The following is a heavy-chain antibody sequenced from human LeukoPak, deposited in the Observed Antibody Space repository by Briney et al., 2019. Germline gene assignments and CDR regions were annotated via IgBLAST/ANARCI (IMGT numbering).Heavy chain of an antibody. CDR1: GGSFSGYY. CDR3: ARFGPYSEFDY. J-gene: IGHJ4*02. V-gene: IGHV4-34*01. D-gene: IGHD6-13*01. CDR2: INHSGST. Sequence: SETLSLTCAVYGGSFSGYYWSWIRQPPGKGLEWIGEINHSGSTNYNPSLKSRVTISVDTSKNQFSLKLSSVTAADTAVYYCARFGPYSEFDYWGQETLVTVSS.